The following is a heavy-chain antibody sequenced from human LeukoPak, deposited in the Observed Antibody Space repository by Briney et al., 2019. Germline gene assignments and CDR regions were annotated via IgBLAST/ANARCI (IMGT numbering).Heavy chain of an antibody. CDR1: GFTFSSYA. J-gene: IGHJ6*02. CDR3: HKVTMVRGVPPYYYYGMDV. D-gene: IGHD3-10*01. CDR2: ISYDGSNK. V-gene: IGHV3-30-3*01. Sequence: GGSLRLSCAASGFTFSSYAMHWVRQAPGKGLEWVAVISYDGSNKYYADSVKGRFTISRDNSKNTLYLQMNSLRAEDTAVYYCHKVTMVRGVPPYYYYGMDVWGQGTTVTVSS.